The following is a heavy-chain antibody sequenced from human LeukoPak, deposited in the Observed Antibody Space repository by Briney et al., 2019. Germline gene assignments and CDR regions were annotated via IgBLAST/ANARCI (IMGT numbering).Heavy chain of an antibody. J-gene: IGHJ3*02. CDR3: ALVYCSSTRCYIGAFDI. CDR1: GGSISSAGYS. V-gene: IGHV4-31*03. CDR2: IYYSGTT. Sequence: SETLSLTCTVSGGSISSAGYSWSWIRHHPGKGLEYIGDIYYSGTTNYNPSLTSRVTISVDTSNNQFSLKLSSVTAADTAVYYCALVYCSSTRCYIGAFDIRGQGTMVTVSS. D-gene: IGHD2-2*02.